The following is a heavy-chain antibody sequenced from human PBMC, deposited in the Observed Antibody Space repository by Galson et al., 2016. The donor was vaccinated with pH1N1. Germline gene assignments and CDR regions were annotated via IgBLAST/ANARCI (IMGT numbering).Heavy chain of an antibody. Sequence: QSGAEVKKPGESLKISCKGSGHKFTSSWIGWVRQMPGKGLEWMGIIYLSGSLIRYRPSFQGQVTISADKSVNIVYLEWGSLKASDTAMYYCARQNDYGDYRGDAFDIWGQGTMVTVSP. V-gene: IGHV5-51*01. CDR1: GHKFTSSW. J-gene: IGHJ3*02. CDR2: IYLSGSLI. CDR3: ARQNDYGDYRGDAFDI. D-gene: IGHD4-17*01.